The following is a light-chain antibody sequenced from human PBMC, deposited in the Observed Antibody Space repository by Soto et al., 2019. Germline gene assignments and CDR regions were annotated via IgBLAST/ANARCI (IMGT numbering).Light chain of an antibody. CDR2: GAS. J-gene: IGKJ2*01. Sequence: EIVLTQSPGTLSLSPGERATLSCRASQSVSSSYLAWYQQKPGQAPRLLIYGASSRATGIPERFSGSGSGTGFTFTISRLEPEDFAVYWCQQYGNSPFTFGQGTKLEIK. CDR1: QSVSSSY. CDR3: QQYGNSPFT. V-gene: IGKV3-20*01.